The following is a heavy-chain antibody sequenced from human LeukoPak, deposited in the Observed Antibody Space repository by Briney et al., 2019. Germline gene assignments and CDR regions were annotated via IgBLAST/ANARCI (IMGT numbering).Heavy chain of an antibody. CDR2: IRYDGSNK. J-gene: IGHJ4*02. V-gene: IGHV3-30*02. CDR1: GFTFSNYG. Sequence: GGSLRLSCAPSGFTFSNYGMHWVRRAPGKGLEWVAFIRYDGSNKYYGNSVKGRFTISRDNSKNTLYLQMDSLRVEDTAVYYCVREAAATLFDYWGQGTLVTVSS. CDR3: VREAAATLFDY. D-gene: IGHD1-26*01.